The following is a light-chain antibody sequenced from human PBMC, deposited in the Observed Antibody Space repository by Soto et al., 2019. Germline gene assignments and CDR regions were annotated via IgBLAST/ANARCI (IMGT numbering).Light chain of an antibody. J-gene: IGKJ1*01. V-gene: IGKV1-5*03. CDR1: QSISSW. Sequence: DIHMTQSPTTLSASLLDRSTITCRASQSISSWLAWYQQKPGKAPKLLIYKASSLESGVPSRFSGSGSGTEFTLTISSLQPDDFATYYCQQYNSYWTFGQGTKVDI. CDR2: KAS. CDR3: QQYNSYWT.